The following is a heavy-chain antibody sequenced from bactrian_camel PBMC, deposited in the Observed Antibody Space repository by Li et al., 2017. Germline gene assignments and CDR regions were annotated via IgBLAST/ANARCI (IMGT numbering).Heavy chain of an antibody. CDR3: SSPLPWLGARGSCHNPYVS. CDR2: QSDGST. CDR1: GYTYSHYC. Sequence: HVQLVESGGDSVQAGGSLALSCVYVGYTYSHYCLGWFRQDAGKEREGVAAFQSDGSTTYADSVRGRFSISRDNAKKTVYLQMDNLLLEDTAVYYCSSPLPWLGARGSCHNPYVSWGQGTQVTVS. D-gene: IGHD2*01. J-gene: IGHJ4*01. V-gene: IGHV3S63*01.